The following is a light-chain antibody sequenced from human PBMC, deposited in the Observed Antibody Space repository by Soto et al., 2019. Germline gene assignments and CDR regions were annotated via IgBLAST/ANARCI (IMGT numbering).Light chain of an antibody. CDR2: AAS. V-gene: IGKV1-39*01. Sequence: EIQMTQPPSSLSASVGDRVTITCRASQDIKNYINWYQRKPGTAPRLLIYAASNLHSGVPTTFSASGSGTDFALNISSLQADDFGTYYCQQGFSLPWTFGQGTKVDIK. CDR1: QDIKNY. J-gene: IGKJ1*01. CDR3: QQGFSLPWT.